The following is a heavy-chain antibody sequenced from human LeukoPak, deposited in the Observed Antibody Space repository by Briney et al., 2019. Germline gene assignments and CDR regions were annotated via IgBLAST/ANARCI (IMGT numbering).Heavy chain of an antibody. J-gene: IGHJ4*02. D-gene: IGHD1-26*01. CDR3: ARGRGNGSPSYFDY. CDR2: MDSRGHSI. Sequence: GGSLRLSCTVSGFTFSSYEMNWVRQAPGQGLEWISKMDSRGHSIYYAESVKGRFSISRDNAKNSLFMQMNSLRAEDTAIYYCARGRGNGSPSYFDYWGQGALVTVSS. CDR1: GFTFSSYE. V-gene: IGHV3-48*03.